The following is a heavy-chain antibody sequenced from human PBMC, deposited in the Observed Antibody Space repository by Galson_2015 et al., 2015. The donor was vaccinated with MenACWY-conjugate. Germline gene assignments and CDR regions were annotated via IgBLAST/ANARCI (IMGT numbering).Heavy chain of an antibody. CDR1: GFTFSNHA. CDR3: AREWSNGWRALYFEY. V-gene: IGHV3-23*01. J-gene: IGHJ4*02. Sequence: SLRLSCAASGFTFSNHAISWVRQAPGKGLEWVSAIRDTGGSTYYADSVKGRFTISRDNAKNTLYLQLNSLRANDTAVYYCAREWSNGWRALYFEYWGQGTLVTVSS. CDR2: IRDTGGST. D-gene: IGHD5-24*01.